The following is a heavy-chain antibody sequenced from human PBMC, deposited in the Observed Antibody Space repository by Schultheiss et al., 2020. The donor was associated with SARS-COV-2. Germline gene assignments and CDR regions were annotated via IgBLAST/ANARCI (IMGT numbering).Heavy chain of an antibody. CDR3: ARDRGYSGYDDYYYGMDV. D-gene: IGHD5-12*01. CDR2: IYSGGST. V-gene: IGHV3-66*01. Sequence: GGSLRLSCAASGFTFSSYSMNWVRQAPGKGLEWVSVIYSGGSTYYADFVKGRFTISRDNAKNSLYLQMNSLRAEDTAVYYCARDRGYSGYDDYYYGMDVWGQGTTVTVSS. CDR1: GFTFSSYS. J-gene: IGHJ6*02.